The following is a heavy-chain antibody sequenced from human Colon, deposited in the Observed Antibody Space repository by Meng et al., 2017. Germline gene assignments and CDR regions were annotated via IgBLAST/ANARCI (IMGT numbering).Heavy chain of an antibody. Sequence: QVQLVQSGAEVRKPGASVKVTCKASGYTFTSSDINWVRQATGRGLEWLGWMNPNNGNTGSAQKFQGRVSMTRDTSIGTAYMELSGLTSEDTAVYYCARTAMLDSWGQGTLFTVSS. CDR3: ARTAMLDS. J-gene: IGHJ5*01. CDR1: GYTFTSSD. D-gene: IGHD2-2*01. CDR2: MNPNNGNT. V-gene: IGHV1-8*01.